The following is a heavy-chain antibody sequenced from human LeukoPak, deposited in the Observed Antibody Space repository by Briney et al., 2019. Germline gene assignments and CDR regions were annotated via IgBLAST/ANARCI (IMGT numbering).Heavy chain of an antibody. CDR1: GFTFSSYW. CDR3: ARVSPDLILEWGPMAFDI. J-gene: IGHJ3*02. V-gene: IGHV3-74*01. CDR2: INTDGSST. D-gene: IGHD3-3*01. Sequence: GGSLRLSCAASGFTFSSYWMHWVRHAPGKGLVWVSRINTDGSSTSYADSVKGRFTISRDNAKNTLYLQMNSLRAEDTAVYYCARVSPDLILEWGPMAFDIWGQGTMVTVSS.